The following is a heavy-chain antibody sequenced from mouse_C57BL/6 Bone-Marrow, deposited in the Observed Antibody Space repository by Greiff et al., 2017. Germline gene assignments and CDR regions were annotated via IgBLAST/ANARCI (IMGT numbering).Heavy chain of an antibody. CDR2: IDPSDSYT. D-gene: IGHD2-4*01. CDR3: ARLGLRNYYAMDY. V-gene: IGHV1-50*01. J-gene: IGHJ4*01. CDR1: GYTFTSYW. Sequence: VQLQQSGAELVKPGASVKLSCKASGYTFTSYWMQWVKQRPGPGLEWIGEIDPSDSYTNYNQKFKGKATLTVDTSSSTAYMQLSSLTSEDSAVYYCARLGLRNYYAMDYWGQGTSVTVSS.